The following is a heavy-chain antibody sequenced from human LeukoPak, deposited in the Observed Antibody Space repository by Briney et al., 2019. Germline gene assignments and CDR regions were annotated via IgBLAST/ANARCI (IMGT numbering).Heavy chain of an antibody. V-gene: IGHV4-59*01. CDR1: GASISSSY. CDR2: TYYSGTT. D-gene: IGHD5-12*01. Sequence: SETLSLTCTVSGASISSSYWSWIRQPPGKGLEWIGYTYYSGTTKYNPSLKSRVTISLDTTKNQFSLKVNSVAAADTAVYYCARRGGYDDAFDFWGQGTMVTVSS. CDR3: ARRGGYDDAFDF. J-gene: IGHJ3*01.